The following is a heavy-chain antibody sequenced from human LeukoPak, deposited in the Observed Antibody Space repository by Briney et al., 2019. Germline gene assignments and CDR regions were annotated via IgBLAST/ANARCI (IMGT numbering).Heavy chain of an antibody. J-gene: IGHJ4*02. D-gene: IGHD6-19*01. V-gene: IGHV6-1*01. CDR2: TYYRSKWYN. CDR3: ARDNEVRGQWLAIDY. CDR1: GDSVSSKDAA. Sequence: SQTLSLTCAIFGDSVSSKDAAWNWIRQSPSRGLEWLGRTYYRSKWYNEYAVSVKSRITINPDTSKNQFSLQLNSVTPEDTAVYYCARDNEVRGQWLAIDYWGQGALVTVSS.